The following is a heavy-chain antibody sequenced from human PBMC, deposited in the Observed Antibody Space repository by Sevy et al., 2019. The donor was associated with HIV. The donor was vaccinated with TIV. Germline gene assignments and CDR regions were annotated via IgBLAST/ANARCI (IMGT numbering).Heavy chain of an antibody. CDR2: IDYSGST. Sequence: SETLSLTCAVSGGSIRSYYWSWIRQSPGKGLEWIGYIDYSGSTNYNPSLMNRVSMSIDTSTNRFSLKLSSVTAADTALYYCGGLDYHYYHAMDVWGQGTTVTVSS. D-gene: IGHD3-10*01. J-gene: IGHJ6*02. CDR3: GGLDYHYYHAMDV. V-gene: IGHV4-59*01. CDR1: GGSIRSYY.